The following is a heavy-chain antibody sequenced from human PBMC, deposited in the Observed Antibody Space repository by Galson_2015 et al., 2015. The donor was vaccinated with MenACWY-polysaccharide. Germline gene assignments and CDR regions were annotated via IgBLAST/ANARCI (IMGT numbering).Heavy chain of an antibody. D-gene: IGHD4-23*01. V-gene: IGHV3-30*18. CDR2: ISYDGSNK. CDR3: AKNYGGNSEAAGFDY. CDR1: GFTFSSYG. J-gene: IGHJ4*02. Sequence: SLRLSCAASGFTFSSYGMHWVRQAPGKGLEWVAVISYDGSNKYYADSAKGRFTISRDNSKNTLYLQMNSLRAEDTAVYYCAKNYGGNSEAAGFDYWGQGTLVTVSS.